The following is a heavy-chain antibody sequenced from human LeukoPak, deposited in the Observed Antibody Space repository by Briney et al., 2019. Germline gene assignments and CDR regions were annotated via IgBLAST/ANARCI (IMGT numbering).Heavy chain of an antibody. J-gene: IGHJ4*02. CDR1: GVTFSSYW. Sequence: GGSLRLSCAGSGVTFSSYWMHWVRQAPGKGLAWVSRINSDGRSTNYADSVKGRFTISRDNAKNTLYLQMNSLRAEDTAVYYCARSAYPGNSVIEDWGRGTLVTVSS. CDR3: ARSAYPGNSVIED. V-gene: IGHV3-74*01. D-gene: IGHD4-23*01. CDR2: INSDGRST.